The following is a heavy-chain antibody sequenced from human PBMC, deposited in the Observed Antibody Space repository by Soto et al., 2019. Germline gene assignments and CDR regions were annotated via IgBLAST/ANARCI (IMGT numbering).Heavy chain of an antibody. CDR1: GYTFTRYY. Sequence: VASVKVSCKASGYTFTRYYMHWVRQAPGQGLEWMGIINPSGGSTSYAQKFQGRVTMTRDTSTSTVYMELSSLRSEDTAMYYCARDGTGTTDFDYWGQGTLVTVSS. J-gene: IGHJ4*02. V-gene: IGHV1-46*01. CDR2: INPSGGST. CDR3: ARDGTGTTDFDY. D-gene: IGHD1-7*01.